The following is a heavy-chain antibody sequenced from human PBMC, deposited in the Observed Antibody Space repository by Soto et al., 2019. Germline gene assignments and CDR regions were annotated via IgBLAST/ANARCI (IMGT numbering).Heavy chain of an antibody. J-gene: IGHJ4*03. V-gene: IGHV4-38-2*02. CDR2: IYHGGTT. CDR1: GDSISSGSY. Sequence: PSETLSLTCTVSGDSISSGSYWGWIRQPPGEGPEWIASIYHGGTTFYNPSLKSRISISVDTSKNQFSLRLTSVTAADTATYYCARVHVMVVAGSTLDYWGPGTLVTAPQ. CDR3: ARVHVMVVAGSTLDY. D-gene: IGHD6-19*01.